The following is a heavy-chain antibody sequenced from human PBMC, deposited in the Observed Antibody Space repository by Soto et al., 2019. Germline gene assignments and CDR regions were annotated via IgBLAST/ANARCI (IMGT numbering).Heavy chain of an antibody. CDR1: GGSIGSSSYY. J-gene: IGHJ5*02. CDR3: AGRDIVVDPNWFDP. CDR2: IYYSGST. D-gene: IGHD2-15*01. Sequence: SATLPLTCTVSGGSIGSSSYYWGWIRQPPGKGLEWIGSIYYSGSTYYNPSLKGRVTISVDTSKNQFSLKLSPVTAADTAVYYCAGRDIVVDPNWFDPWGQGTLVTVSS. V-gene: IGHV4-39*01.